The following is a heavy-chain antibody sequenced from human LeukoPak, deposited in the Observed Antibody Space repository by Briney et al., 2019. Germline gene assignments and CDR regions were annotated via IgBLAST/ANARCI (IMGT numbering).Heavy chain of an antibody. J-gene: IGHJ4*02. CDR3: ARTGGTDVDLDY. D-gene: IGHD3-16*01. Sequence: PGRSVRLFHVSCVFIYHQHWKQGLRQPRARPPVGVSNINGQGSGKHYGDFVKGRFTISRDNTKSTVFLQMNNLRVEDTAVYYCARTGGTDVDLDYWGQGTLVTVSS. CDR2: INGQGSGK. CDR1: VFIYHQHW. V-gene: IGHV3-74*01.